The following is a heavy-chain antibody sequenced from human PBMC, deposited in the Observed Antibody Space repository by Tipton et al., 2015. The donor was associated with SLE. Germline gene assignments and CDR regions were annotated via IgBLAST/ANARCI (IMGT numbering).Heavy chain of an antibody. Sequence: TLSLTCTVSGGSISTYYWSWIRQPPGKGLEWIGYIYYSGSTNYNPSLKSRVTISVDTSKNQFSLRLSSVTAADTALYYCARVGSYFDYWGQGTLVTVSS. J-gene: IGHJ4*02. CDR1: GGSISTYY. V-gene: IGHV4-59*01. CDR3: ARVGSYFDY. CDR2: IYYSGST.